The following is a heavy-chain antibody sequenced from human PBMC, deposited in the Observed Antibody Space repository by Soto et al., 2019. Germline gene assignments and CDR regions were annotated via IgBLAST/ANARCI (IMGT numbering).Heavy chain of an antibody. D-gene: IGHD6-13*01. CDR1: GGSFSGYY. CDR3: ARGESSWSTYYFDY. Sequence: SETLSLTCAVYGGSFSGYYWSWIRQPPGKGLEWIGEINHSGSTNYNPSLKSRVTISVDTSKNQFSLKLSSVTAADTAVYYCARGESSWSTYYFDYWGQGTLVTVSS. CDR2: INHSGST. J-gene: IGHJ4*02. V-gene: IGHV4-34*01.